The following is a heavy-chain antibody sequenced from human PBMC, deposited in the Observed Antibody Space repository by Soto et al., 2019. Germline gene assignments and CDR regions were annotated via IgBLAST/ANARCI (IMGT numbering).Heavy chain of an antibody. CDR3: ARTNLRDAFDI. J-gene: IGHJ3*02. CDR1: GFTFSSYA. CDR2: ISYDGSNK. Sequence: GGSLRLSCAASGFTFSSYAMHWVRQAPGKGLEWVAVISYDGSNKYYADSVKGRFTISRDNSKNTLYLQMNSLRAEDTAVYYCARTNLRDAFDIWGQGTMVTVSS. D-gene: IGHD2-8*01. V-gene: IGHV3-30*04.